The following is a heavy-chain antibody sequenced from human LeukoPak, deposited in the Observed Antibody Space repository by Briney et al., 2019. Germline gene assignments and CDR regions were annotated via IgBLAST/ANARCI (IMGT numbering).Heavy chain of an antibody. Sequence: SETLSLTCTVSGGSIISDSYYWGWIRQPPGKGLEWIANIYYSGSTYYNPSLKSRVTISVDTSKNQFSLKLSSVTAADTAVYYCARVVDNYYYYYYMDVWGKGTTVTVSS. CDR1: GGSIISDSYY. J-gene: IGHJ6*03. CDR2: IYYSGST. CDR3: ARVVDNYYYYYYMDV. D-gene: IGHD4-11*01. V-gene: IGHV4-39*07.